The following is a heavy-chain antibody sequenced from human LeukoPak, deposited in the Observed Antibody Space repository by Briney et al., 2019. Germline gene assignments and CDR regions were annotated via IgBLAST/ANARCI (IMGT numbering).Heavy chain of an antibody. Sequence: GGSLRLSCAASGFTFSSYWMSWVRQAPGKGLEWVANIKEDGSEEYYVDSVKGRFTISRDNAKDSLYLQMNSLRAEDTAVYYCARDLRFREDFWGQGTLVTVSS. CDR1: GFTFSSYW. V-gene: IGHV3-7*01. J-gene: IGHJ4*02. CDR2: IKEDGSEE. D-gene: IGHD3-10*01. CDR3: ARDLRFREDF.